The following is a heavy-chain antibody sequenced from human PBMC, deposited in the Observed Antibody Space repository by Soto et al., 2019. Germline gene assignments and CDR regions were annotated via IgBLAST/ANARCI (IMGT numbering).Heavy chain of an antibody. Sequence: SETLSLTCAVSGGSISSGGYSWSWIRQPPGKGLEWIGYIYHSGSTYYNPSLKSRVTISVDTSKNQFSLKLSSVTAADTAVYYCASGGGGHFDYWGQGTLVTVSS. CDR1: GGSISSGGYS. D-gene: IGHD3-16*01. V-gene: IGHV4-30-2*02. CDR2: IYHSGST. J-gene: IGHJ4*02. CDR3: ASGGGGHFDY.